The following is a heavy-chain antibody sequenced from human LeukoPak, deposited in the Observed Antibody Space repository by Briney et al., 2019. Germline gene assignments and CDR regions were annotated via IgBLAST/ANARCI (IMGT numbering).Heavy chain of an antibody. D-gene: IGHD2-21*01. Sequence: GGSLRLSCAASGFTFDDYAMHWVRQAPGKGLEWVSGISWNSGSIGYADSVKGRFTISRDNSKNTLYLQMNSLRAEDTAVYYCAKDHCGGDCYPYYWGQGTLVTVSS. V-gene: IGHV3-9*01. CDR2: ISWNSGSI. CDR3: AKDHCGGDCYPYY. CDR1: GFTFDDYA. J-gene: IGHJ4*02.